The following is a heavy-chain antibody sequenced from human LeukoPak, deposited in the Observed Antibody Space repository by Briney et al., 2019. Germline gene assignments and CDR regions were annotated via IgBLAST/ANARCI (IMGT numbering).Heavy chain of an antibody. CDR3: ARGGQYSTLYYFDY. D-gene: IGHD2-15*01. Sequence: GGSLRLSCAASGFTFSDHFMDWVRQAPGKGLEWVGRTRNKAHTYTTEYAASVKGRFTISRDDSKNSLYLQMNSLKTEDTAVYYCARGGQYSTLYYFDYWGQGTLVTVSS. CDR2: TRNKAHTYTT. CDR1: GFTFSDHF. J-gene: IGHJ4*02. V-gene: IGHV3-72*01.